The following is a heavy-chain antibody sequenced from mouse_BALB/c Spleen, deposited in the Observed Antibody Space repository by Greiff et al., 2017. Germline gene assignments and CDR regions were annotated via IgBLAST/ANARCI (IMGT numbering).Heavy chain of an antibody. V-gene: IGHV3-6*02. CDR2: ISYDGSN. D-gene: IGHD4-1*01. CDR1: GYSITSGYY. Sequence: DVQLQESGPGLVKPSQSLSLTCSVTGYSITSGYYWNWIRQFPGNKLEWMGYISYDGSNNYNPSLKNRISTTRDTSKNQFFLKLNSVTTEDTATYYCARELGRAMDYWGQGTSVTVSS. J-gene: IGHJ4*01. CDR3: ARELGRAMDY.